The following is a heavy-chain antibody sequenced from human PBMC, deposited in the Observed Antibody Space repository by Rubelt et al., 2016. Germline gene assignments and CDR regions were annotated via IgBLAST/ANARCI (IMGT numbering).Heavy chain of an antibody. CDR3: ARVIWGSGWSNNWFDP. V-gene: IGHV1-3*01. CDR2: INAGNGNT. D-gene: IGHD6-19*01. Sequence: QVQLVQSGAEVKKPGASVKVSCKASGYTFTSYAMHWVRQAPGQRLEWMGWINAGNGNTKYSQKFQGRVTITRDTAASPAYMELSSLGSEDTAVYYCARVIWGSGWSNNWFDPWGQGTLVTVSS. J-gene: IGHJ5*02. CDR1: GYTFTSYA.